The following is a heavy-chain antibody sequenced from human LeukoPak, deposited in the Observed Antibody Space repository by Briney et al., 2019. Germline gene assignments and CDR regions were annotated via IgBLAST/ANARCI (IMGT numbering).Heavy chain of an antibody. Sequence: PGGSLRLSCAASGSTVSSNYMSWVRQAPGKGLEWVSIIYSGGSTFYADSVKGRFTISRDNSKNTLYLQMNSLRAEDTAVYYCARVYCSSTSCHHNFDYWGQGTLVTVSS. D-gene: IGHD2-2*01. V-gene: IGHV3-53*01. CDR1: GSTVSSNY. CDR3: ARVYCSSTSCHHNFDY. J-gene: IGHJ4*02. CDR2: IYSGGST.